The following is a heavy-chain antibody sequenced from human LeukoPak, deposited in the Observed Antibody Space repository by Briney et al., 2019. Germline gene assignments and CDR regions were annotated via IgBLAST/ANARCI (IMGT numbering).Heavy chain of an antibody. D-gene: IGHD4/OR15-4a*01. CDR3: ARGKDYGLDH. Sequence: PGGSLRLSCAASGLTFGSSAMDWVRQAPGKGLEWVAFIQSDGSVKNYADSVKDRFTISRDNSKNTLYFQMNSLRPEDTAVYFCARGKDYGLDHWGQGTLVTVSS. V-gene: IGHV3-30*02. CDR2: IQSDGSVK. J-gene: IGHJ4*02. CDR1: GLTFGSSA.